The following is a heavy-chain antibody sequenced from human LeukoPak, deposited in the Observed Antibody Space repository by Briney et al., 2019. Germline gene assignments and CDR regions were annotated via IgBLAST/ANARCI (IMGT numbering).Heavy chain of an antibody. CDR1: GGTFSSYA. V-gene: IGHV1-69*04. D-gene: IGHD3-22*01. J-gene: IGHJ4*02. Sequence: SVKVSCKASGGTFSSYAISWVRQAPGQGLEWMGRIIPILGIANYAQKFQGRVTITADKSTSTAYMELSSLRSEDTAVYYCARGHYYYDSSGYYSGEYYFDYWGQGTLVTVSS. CDR2: IIPILGIA. CDR3: ARGHYYYDSSGYYSGEYYFDY.